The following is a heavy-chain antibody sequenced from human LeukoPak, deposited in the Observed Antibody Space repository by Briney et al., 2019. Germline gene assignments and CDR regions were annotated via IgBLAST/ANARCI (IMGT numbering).Heavy chain of an antibody. J-gene: IGHJ3*02. D-gene: IGHD3-16*02. CDR2: INPNSGGT. Sequence: ASVKVSCKASGYTFSDYYIHWVRQAPGQGLEWMGWINPNSGGTNYAQKFQGRVTMTRDTSISTAYMELSRLRSDDTAVYYCARDVSYYDYVWGSYRSAFDIWGQGTMVTVSS. CDR3: ARDVSYYDYVWGSYRSAFDI. CDR1: GYTFSDYY. V-gene: IGHV1-2*02.